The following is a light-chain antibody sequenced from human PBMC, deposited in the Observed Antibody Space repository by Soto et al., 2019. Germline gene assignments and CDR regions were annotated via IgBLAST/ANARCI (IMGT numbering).Light chain of an antibody. CDR1: SYNIGAGYD. Sequence: QSVLTQPPSVSGAPGQRVTISCTGSSYNIGAGYDVHWYQQLPGTAPKLLIYANINRPSGVPDRFSGSKSGTSASLAITGLQAADEADYYCLSYDSSLSGYVFGTGTKVTVL. CDR2: ANI. V-gene: IGLV1-40*01. CDR3: LSYDSSLSGYV. J-gene: IGLJ1*01.